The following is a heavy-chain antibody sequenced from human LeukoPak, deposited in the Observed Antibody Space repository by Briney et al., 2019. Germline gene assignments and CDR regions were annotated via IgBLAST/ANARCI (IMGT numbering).Heavy chain of an antibody. D-gene: IGHD3-10*01. CDR3: AREPVVRGAYYYYYGMDV. V-gene: IGHV3-7*01. J-gene: IGHJ6*02. CDR2: IKQDGSEK. CDR1: GFTFSTYW. Sequence: GGSLRLSCAASGFTFSTYWMSWVRQAPGKGLEWVANIKQDGSEKYYMDSVKGRFTISRDNAKNSLYLQMNTLRPEDTAVYYCAREPVVRGAYYYYYGMDVWGQGTTVTVSS.